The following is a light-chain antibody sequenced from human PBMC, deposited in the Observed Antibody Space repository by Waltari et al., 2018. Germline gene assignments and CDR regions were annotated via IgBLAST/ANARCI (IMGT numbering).Light chain of an antibody. J-gene: IGLJ3*02. Sequence: SYVLTQPPSVSVAPGKTARITCGVNNVGSNSVHWYQLKPGQAPVLVIYYDSDRPSGIPERFSGSNSGNTATLTISRVEAGDEADYYCQVWDNSSDQGVFGGGTKLTVL. V-gene: IGLV3-21*04. CDR3: QVWDNSSDQGV. CDR2: YDS. CDR1: NVGSNS.